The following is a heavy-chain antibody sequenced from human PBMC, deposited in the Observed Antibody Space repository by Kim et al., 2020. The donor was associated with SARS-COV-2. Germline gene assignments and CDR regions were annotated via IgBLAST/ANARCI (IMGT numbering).Heavy chain of an antibody. J-gene: IGHJ4*02. D-gene: IGHD5-12*01. CDR3: ARGTVEMATRIDY. CDR2: ISYDGSNK. CDR1: GFTFSSYA. Sequence: GGSLRLSCAASGFTFSSYAMHWVRQAPGKGLEWVAVISYDGSNKYYADSVKGRFTISRDNSKNTLYLQMNSLRAEDTAVYYCARGTVEMATRIDYWGQGTLVTVSS. V-gene: IGHV3-30*04.